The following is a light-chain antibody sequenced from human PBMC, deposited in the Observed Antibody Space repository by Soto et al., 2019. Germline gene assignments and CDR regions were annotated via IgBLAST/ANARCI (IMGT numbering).Light chain of an antibody. CDR1: QDISNY. CDR3: EQYDNLLALT. CDR2: DAS. Sequence: DIQMTQSPSSLSASVGDRDTITCQASQDISNYLNWYQQKPGKAPKLLIYDASNLETGVPSRFSGSGSGTDFTFTISSLQPEDIATYYCEQYDNLLALTFGGGTKVEIK. V-gene: IGKV1-33*01. J-gene: IGKJ4*01.